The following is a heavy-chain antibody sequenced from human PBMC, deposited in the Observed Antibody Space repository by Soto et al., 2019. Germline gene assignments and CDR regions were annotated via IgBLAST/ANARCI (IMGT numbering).Heavy chain of an antibody. Sequence: EVQLVESGGGLVQPGGSLRLSCAASGFTFTNAWMSWVRQAPGKGLEWVGRSKSKTDGGTTDYAAPVKGRFTVSRDDSKNTLFLQMNSLKTEDTAVYYCTTYTSSSFGSWGQGTLVTVSS. CDR1: GFTFTNAW. J-gene: IGHJ4*02. CDR3: TTYTSSSFGS. CDR2: SKSKTDGGTT. D-gene: IGHD6-6*01. V-gene: IGHV3-15*01.